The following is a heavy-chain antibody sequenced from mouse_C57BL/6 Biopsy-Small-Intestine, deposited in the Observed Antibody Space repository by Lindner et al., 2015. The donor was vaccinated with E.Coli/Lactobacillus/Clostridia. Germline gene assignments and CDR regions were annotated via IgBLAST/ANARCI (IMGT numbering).Heavy chain of an antibody. CDR3: AKYSNYGVGAMDY. CDR1: GYTFTDYN. D-gene: IGHD2-5*01. Sequence: VQLQESGPELVKPGASVKISCKASGYTFTDYNMDWVKQSHGKSLEWIGYIYPNNGGTGYNQKFKSKATLTVDKSSSTAYMELHSLTSEDSAVYYCAKYSNYGVGAMDYWGQGTSVTVSS. J-gene: IGHJ4*01. V-gene: IGHV1-34*02. CDR2: IYPNNGGT.